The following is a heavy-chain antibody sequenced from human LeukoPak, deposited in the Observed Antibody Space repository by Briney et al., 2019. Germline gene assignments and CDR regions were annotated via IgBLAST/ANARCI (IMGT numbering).Heavy chain of an antibody. V-gene: IGHV1-18*01. CDR1: GYTFTSYG. CDR3: ARARSYQLLLANDAFDI. J-gene: IGHJ3*02. CDR2: ISAYNGNT. Sequence: ASVKVSCKASGYTFTSYGISWVRQAPGQGLEWMGWISAYNGNTNYARKFQGRVTMTRDTSISTAYMELSRLRFDDTAVYYCARARSYQLLLANDAFDIWGQGTMVTVSS. D-gene: IGHD2-2*01.